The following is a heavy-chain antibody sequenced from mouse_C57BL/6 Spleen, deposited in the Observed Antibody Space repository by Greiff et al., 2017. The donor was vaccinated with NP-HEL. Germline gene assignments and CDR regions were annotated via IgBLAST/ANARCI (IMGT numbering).Heavy chain of an antibody. Sequence: EVQGVESGGGLVKPGGSLKLSCAASGFTFSSYAMSWVRQTPEKRLEWVATISDGGSYTYSPDNVKGRFTISRDNAKNNLYLQMSHLKSEDTAMYYCAKLGPFAYWGQGTLVTVSA. J-gene: IGHJ3*01. D-gene: IGHD4-1*01. CDR1: GFTFSSYA. V-gene: IGHV5-4*01. CDR2: ISDGGSYT. CDR3: AKLGPFAY.